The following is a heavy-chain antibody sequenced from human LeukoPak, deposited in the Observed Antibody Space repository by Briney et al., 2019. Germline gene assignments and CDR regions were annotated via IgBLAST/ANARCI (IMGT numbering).Heavy chain of an antibody. J-gene: IGHJ3*02. D-gene: IGHD5-24*01. CDR3: AKREGFMGTVTHDAFDI. CDR1: GFTFSSYD. CDR2: ISYDGSNK. Sequence: GGSLRLSCAASGFTFSSYDMHWVRQAPGKGLEWVTVISYDGSNKYYGDSVKGRFTISRDKSENTLYLQMNSLRAEDTAVYYCAKREGFMGTVTHDAFDIWGQGTVVIVS. V-gene: IGHV3-30*18.